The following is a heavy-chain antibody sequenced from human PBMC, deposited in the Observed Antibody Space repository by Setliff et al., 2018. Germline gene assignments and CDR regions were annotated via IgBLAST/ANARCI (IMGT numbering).Heavy chain of an antibody. V-gene: IGHV3-7*01. D-gene: IGHD3-3*01. CDR3: ARDGNFWSGYYAYYYYYGMDV. J-gene: IGHJ6*02. CDR1: GFTFSSYW. CDR2: IKQDGSEK. Sequence: SLRLSCAASGFTFSSYWMSWVRQAPGKGLEWVANIKQDGSEKYYVDSVKGRFTISRDNAKNSLYLQMNSLRAEDTAVYYCARDGNFWSGYYAYYYYYGMDVWGQGTTVTVSS.